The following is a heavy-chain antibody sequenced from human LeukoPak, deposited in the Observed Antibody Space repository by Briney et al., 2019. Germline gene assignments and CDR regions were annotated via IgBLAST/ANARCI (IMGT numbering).Heavy chain of an antibody. CDR1: GGSISSGDYY. D-gene: IGHD3-22*01. CDR3: ARPYYYDSRIDP. Sequence: SQTLSLTCTVSGGSISSGDYYWSWIRQPPGEGLEWIAYMYYRGSTYYNPSLKSRVTMSADTSKNQLSLKLSSVTAADTAVYYCARPYYYDSRIDPWGQGILVTVSS. J-gene: IGHJ5*02. CDR2: MYYRGST. V-gene: IGHV4-30-4*01.